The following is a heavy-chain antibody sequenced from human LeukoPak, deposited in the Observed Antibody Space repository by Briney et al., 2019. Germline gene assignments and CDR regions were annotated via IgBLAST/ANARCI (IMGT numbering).Heavy chain of an antibody. J-gene: IGHJ3*02. CDR3: ARDLELVISGLSAFDI. Sequence: PGGSLRLSCAASGFTFSSYSMNWVRQAPGKGLEWVSSISSSSSYIYYADSVKGRFTISRDNAKNSLYLQMNSPRAEDTAVYHCARDLELVISGLSAFDIWGQGTMVTVSS. CDR2: ISSSSSYI. CDR1: GFTFSSYS. V-gene: IGHV3-21*01. D-gene: IGHD3-22*01.